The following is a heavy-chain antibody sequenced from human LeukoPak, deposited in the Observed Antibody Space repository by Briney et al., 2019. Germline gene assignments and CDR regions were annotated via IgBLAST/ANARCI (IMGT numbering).Heavy chain of an antibody. CDR1: GYTFTGYY. CDR3: ARVRRYYDSSGGGAFDI. J-gene: IGHJ3*02. Sequence: ASVKVSCKASGYTFTGYYMHWVRQAPGQGLEWMGWINPNSGGTNYAQKFQGRVTMTRDTSISTAYMELSRLRSDDTAVYYCARVRRYYDSSGGGAFDIWGQGTMVTVSS. V-gene: IGHV1-2*02. D-gene: IGHD3-22*01. CDR2: INPNSGGT.